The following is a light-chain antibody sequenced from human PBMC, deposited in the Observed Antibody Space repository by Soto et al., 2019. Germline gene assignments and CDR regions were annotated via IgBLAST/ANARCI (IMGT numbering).Light chain of an antibody. J-gene: IGLJ2*01. V-gene: IGLV2-14*01. CDR1: SSDVGGYNY. CDR3: SSYTSSITYVV. Sequence: ALTQPASVSGSPGQSITISCTGTSSDVGGYNYVSWYQQHPGKAPKLMIYEVSNRPSGVSNRFSGSKSGNTASLTISGLQAEDEADYYCSSYTSSITYVVFGGGTQLTVL. CDR2: EVS.